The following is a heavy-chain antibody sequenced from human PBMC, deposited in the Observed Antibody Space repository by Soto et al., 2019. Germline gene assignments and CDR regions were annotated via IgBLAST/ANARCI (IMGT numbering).Heavy chain of an antibody. CDR3: ARSAGTWIQLWYDY. Sequence: GGSLRLSCAASGFTFSDYYMSWIRQAPGKGLEWVSYISSSSSYRNYADSVKGRFTISRDNAKNSLYLQMNSLRAEDTAVYYCARSAGTWIQLWYDYWGQGTLVTVSS. CDR1: GFTFSDYY. V-gene: IGHV3-11*06. J-gene: IGHJ4*02. D-gene: IGHD5-18*01. CDR2: ISSSSSYR.